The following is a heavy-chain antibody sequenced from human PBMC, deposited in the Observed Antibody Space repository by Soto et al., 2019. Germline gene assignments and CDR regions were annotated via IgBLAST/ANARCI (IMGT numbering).Heavy chain of an antibody. D-gene: IGHD5-18*01. J-gene: IGHJ4*02. V-gene: IGHV3-23*01. CDR3: AKDQSDDTAMRVFDY. Sequence: EVQLLEPGGGLVQPGGSLRLSCAASGFTFSSYAMSWVRQAPGKGLEWVSAISGSGGSTYYADSVKGRFTISRDNSKNTLYLQMNSLRAEDTAVYYCAKDQSDDTAMRVFDYWGQGTLVTVSS. CDR1: GFTFSSYA. CDR2: ISGSGGST.